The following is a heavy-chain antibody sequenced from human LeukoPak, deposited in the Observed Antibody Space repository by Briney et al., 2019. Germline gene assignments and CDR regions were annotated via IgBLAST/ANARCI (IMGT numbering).Heavy chain of an antibody. CDR3: ARTNPSIAAIGHGWFDP. J-gene: IGHJ5*02. D-gene: IGHD6-6*01. CDR1: GGSISSSSYY. V-gene: IGHV4-39*01. CDR2: IYYSGST. Sequence: SETLSLTCTVSGGSISSSSYYWGWLRQPPGKGLEWIGSIYYSGSTYYNPSLKSRVTISVDTSKNQFSLKLSSVTAADTAVYYCARTNPSIAAIGHGWFDPWGQGTLVTVSS.